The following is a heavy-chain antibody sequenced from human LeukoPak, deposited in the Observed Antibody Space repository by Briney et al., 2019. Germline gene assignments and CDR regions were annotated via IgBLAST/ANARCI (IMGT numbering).Heavy chain of an antibody. J-gene: IGHJ4*02. V-gene: IGHV3-7*01. CDR3: TRKGTQWDFLVDY. CDR2: IKQGGSDK. CDR1: GFTFSSYW. Sequence: GGSLRLSCSASGFTFSSYWISWVRQAPGNGLEWVANIKQGGSDKYYEDSVNGRFTISRDNAKNSLYLQMNNLRAEDTAVYYCTRKGTQWDFLVDYWGQGTRVAVSP. D-gene: IGHD2/OR15-2a*01.